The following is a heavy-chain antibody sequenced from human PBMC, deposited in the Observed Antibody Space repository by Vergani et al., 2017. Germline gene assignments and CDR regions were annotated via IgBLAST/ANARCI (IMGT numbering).Heavy chain of an antibody. CDR1: GGSFSGYY. D-gene: IGHD5-12*01. J-gene: IGHJ4*02. CDR2: INHSGST. V-gene: IGHV4-34*01. Sequence: QVQLQQWGAGLLKPSETLSLTCAVYGGSFSGYYWSGIRQPPGKGLEWIGEINHSGSTNYNPSLKSRVTISVDTSKNQFSLKLSSVTAADTAVYYCARGSVATITADYWGQGTLVTVSS. CDR3: ARGSVATITADY.